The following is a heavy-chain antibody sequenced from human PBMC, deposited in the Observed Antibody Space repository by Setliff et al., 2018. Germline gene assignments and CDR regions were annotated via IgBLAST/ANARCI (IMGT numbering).Heavy chain of an antibody. Sequence: LVKVSCKASGGTFSTYGISWVRQAPGQGLEWMGGTIPIFGTTNYAQKFQGRVTIITDESTNTAYMELSSLRSEDTAVYYCAREGVDARSSTDYRYYMDGWGKGTTVTVSS. CDR1: GGTFSTYG. J-gene: IGHJ6*03. CDR3: AREGVDARSSTDYRYYMDG. CDR2: TIPIFGTT. D-gene: IGHD2-8*01. V-gene: IGHV1-69*05.